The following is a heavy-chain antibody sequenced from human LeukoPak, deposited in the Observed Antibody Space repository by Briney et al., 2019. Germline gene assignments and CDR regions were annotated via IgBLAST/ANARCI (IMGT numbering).Heavy chain of an antibody. J-gene: IGHJ3*02. Sequence: GGSLRLSCAASGFTFSSYAMSWVRQAPGKGLEWVSAISGSGGSTYYADSVKGRFTIPRDNAKNTLYLQMNSLRAEDTAVYYCARDWRNYYDTGDIWGQGTMVTVSS. V-gene: IGHV3-23*01. D-gene: IGHD3-22*01. CDR2: ISGSGGST. CDR3: ARDWRNYYDTGDI. CDR1: GFTFSSYA.